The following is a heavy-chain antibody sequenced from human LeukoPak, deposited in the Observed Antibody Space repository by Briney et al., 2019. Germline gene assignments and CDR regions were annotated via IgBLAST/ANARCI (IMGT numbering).Heavy chain of an antibody. Sequence: ASVKVSCKASGYTFTSYGISWVRQAPGQGLEWMGWISAYNGNTNYAQNFQGRVTMTRDTSITTAYMELSSLTSDDTAVYFCARSAENCNNGVCFTDYYMDVWGKGTTVTVSS. CDR2: ISAYNGNT. J-gene: IGHJ6*03. D-gene: IGHD2-8*01. CDR3: ARSAENCNNGVCFTDYYMDV. CDR1: GYTFTSYG. V-gene: IGHV1-18*01.